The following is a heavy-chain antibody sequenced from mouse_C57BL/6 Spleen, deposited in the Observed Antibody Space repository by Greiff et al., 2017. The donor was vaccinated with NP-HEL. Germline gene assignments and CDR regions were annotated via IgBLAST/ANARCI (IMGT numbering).Heavy chain of an antibody. D-gene: IGHD1-1*01. V-gene: IGHV1-18*01. CDR1: GYTFTDYN. CDR3: AIDYYGNGYFDV. Sequence: EVQLQQSGPELVKPGASVKIPCKASGYTFTDYNMDWVKQSHGKSLEWIGDINPNNGGTIYNQKFKGKATLTVDKSSSTAYMELRSLTSEDTAVYYCAIDYYGNGYFDVWGTGTTVTVSS. J-gene: IGHJ1*03. CDR2: INPNNGGT.